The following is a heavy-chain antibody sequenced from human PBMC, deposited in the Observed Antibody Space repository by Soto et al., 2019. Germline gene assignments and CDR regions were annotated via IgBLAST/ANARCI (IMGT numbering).Heavy chain of an antibody. V-gene: IGHV4-30-2*01. J-gene: IGHJ6*02. CDR1: GGSISSGGYS. CDR3: ARGRRGMDV. CDR2: INHSGST. Sequence: SETLSLTCAVSGGSISSGGYSWSWIRQPPGKGLEWIGEINHSGSTNYNPSLKSRVTISVDTSKNQFSLKLSSVTAADTAVYYCARGRRGMDVWGQGTTVTVSS.